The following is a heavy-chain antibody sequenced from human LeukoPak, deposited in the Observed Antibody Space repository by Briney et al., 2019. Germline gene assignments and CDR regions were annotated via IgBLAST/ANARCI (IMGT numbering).Heavy chain of an antibody. V-gene: IGHV4-4*07. D-gene: IGHD5-12*01. J-gene: IGHJ5*02. CDR3: ARDPGYGGFETRGWFDP. CDR2: ISTSGST. CDR1: GASISSYH. Sequence: SETLSLTCTVSGASISSYHCTWIRQPAGKGLEWIGRISTSGSTDYNPSLKRRVTLSVDTSKNQFSLKLRSVTAADTAVYYCARDPGYGGFETRGWFDPWGQGTLVTVSS.